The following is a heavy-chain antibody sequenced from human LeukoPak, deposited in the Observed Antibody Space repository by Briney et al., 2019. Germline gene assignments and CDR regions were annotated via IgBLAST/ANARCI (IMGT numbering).Heavy chain of an antibody. CDR2: IKQDGTEK. Sequence: GGSLRLSCAASRFTFSYYWMSWVRQAPGKGLEWVANIKQDGTEKNYVDSVKGRFTISRDNAKNSLYLQMNSLRAEDTAVYYCARDRDYPDYWGQGTLVTVSS. J-gene: IGHJ4*02. V-gene: IGHV3-7*01. CDR3: ARDRDYPDY. D-gene: IGHD4-17*01. CDR1: RFTFSYYW.